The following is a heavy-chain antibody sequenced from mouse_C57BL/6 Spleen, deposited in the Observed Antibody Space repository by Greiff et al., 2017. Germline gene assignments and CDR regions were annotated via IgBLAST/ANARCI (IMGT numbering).Heavy chain of an antibody. Sequence: EVQGVESGGGLVKPGGSLKLSCAASGFTFSDYGMHWVRQAPEKGLEWVAYISSGSSSIYSADTVKGRFTISSDNARNTLFLQMTSLRSEAKTMYYCGTDADAVYYYALDYWGQGTSVTVS. CDR2: ISSGSSSI. J-gene: IGHJ4*01. CDR3: GTDADAVYYYALDY. CDR1: GFTFSDYG. V-gene: IGHV5-17*01.